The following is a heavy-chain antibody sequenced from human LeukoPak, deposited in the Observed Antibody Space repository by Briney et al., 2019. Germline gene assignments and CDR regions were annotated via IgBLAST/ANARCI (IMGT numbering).Heavy chain of an antibody. CDR2: ISAYNGNT. D-gene: IGHD5-12*01. CDR3: ARDNVHSGYDYVPREFDY. V-gene: IGHV1-18*01. Sequence: ASVKVSCKASGYTFTSYGISWLRQAPGQGLEWMGWISAYNGNTNYAQKLKGRVTMTTDTPTSTAYMELRSLRSDDTAVYYCARDNVHSGYDYVPREFDYWGQGTLVTASS. J-gene: IGHJ4*02. CDR1: GYTFTSYG.